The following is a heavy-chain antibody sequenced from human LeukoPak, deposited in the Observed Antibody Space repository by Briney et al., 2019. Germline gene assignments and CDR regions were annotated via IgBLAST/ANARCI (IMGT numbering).Heavy chain of an antibody. V-gene: IGHV3-7*01. CDR3: ARVGYDFWSGYPWYFDY. J-gene: IGHJ4*02. CDR2: IKQDGSEK. D-gene: IGHD3-3*01. Sequence: GSLRLSFAASGFTFSSYWMSWVRQAPGEGLGWVANIKQDGSEKYYVDSVKGRFTISRDNAKNSLYLQMNSLRAEDTAVYYCARVGYDFWSGYPWYFDYWGQGTLVTVSS. CDR1: GFTFSSYW.